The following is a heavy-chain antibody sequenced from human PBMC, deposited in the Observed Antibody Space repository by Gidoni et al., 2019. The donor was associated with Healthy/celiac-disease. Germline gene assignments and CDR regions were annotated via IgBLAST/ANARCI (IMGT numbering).Heavy chain of an antibody. J-gene: IGHJ4*02. CDR3: AASRDYYDSSLDY. Sequence: QLQLQESGPGLVKPSETLSLTCTVSGGSISSSSYYWGWIRQPPGKGLEWIGSIYYSGSNYYNPALKSRVTISVDTSKNQFSLKLSSVTAADTAVYYCAASRDYYDSSLDYWGQGTLVTVSS. V-gene: IGHV4-39*01. CDR1: GGSISSSSYY. D-gene: IGHD3-22*01. CDR2: IYYSGSN.